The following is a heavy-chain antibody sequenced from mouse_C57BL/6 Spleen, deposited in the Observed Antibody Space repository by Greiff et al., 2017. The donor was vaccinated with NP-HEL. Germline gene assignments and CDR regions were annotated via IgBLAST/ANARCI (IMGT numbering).Heavy chain of an antibody. CDR3: ARPGGSSYWYFDV. J-gene: IGHJ1*03. Sequence: DVQLVESGGGLVKPGGSLKLSCAASGFTFSDYGMHWVRQAPEKGLEWVAYISSGSSTIYYADTVKGRFTISRDNAKNTLFLQMTSLRSEDTAMYYCARPGGSSYWYFDVWGTGTTVTVSS. CDR1: GFTFSDYG. V-gene: IGHV5-17*01. CDR2: ISSGSSTI. D-gene: IGHD1-1*01.